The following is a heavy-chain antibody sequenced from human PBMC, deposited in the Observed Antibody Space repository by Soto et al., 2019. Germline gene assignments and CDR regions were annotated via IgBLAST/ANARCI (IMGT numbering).Heavy chain of an antibody. CDR3: ARDRDAHGDYFDY. V-gene: IGHV1-69*13. CDR1: GGSFSSYA. CDR2: IIPIFGTA. D-gene: IGHD4-17*01. J-gene: IGHJ4*02. Sequence: ASVKVSCKASGGSFSSYAISWVRQAPGQGLEWMGGIIPIFGTANYAQKFQGRVTITADESTSTAYMELSSLRSEDTAVYYCARDRDAHGDYFDYWGQGTLVTVSS.